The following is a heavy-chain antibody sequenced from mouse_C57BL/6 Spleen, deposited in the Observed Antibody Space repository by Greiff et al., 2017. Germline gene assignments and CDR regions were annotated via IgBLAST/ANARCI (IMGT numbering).Heavy chain of an antibody. CDR2: IHPDSGST. V-gene: IGHV1-64*01. D-gene: IGHD2-4*01. CDR1: GYTFTSYW. Sequence: QVQLQQPGAELVKPGASVKLSCKASGYTFTSYWMHWVKQRPGQGLEWIGMIHPDSGSTNYNEKFKSKATLTVDKSSSTAYMQLSSLPSEDSAVYYCARGDYYDHDEAWFAYWGQGTLVTVSA. J-gene: IGHJ3*01. CDR3: ARGDYYDHDEAWFAY.